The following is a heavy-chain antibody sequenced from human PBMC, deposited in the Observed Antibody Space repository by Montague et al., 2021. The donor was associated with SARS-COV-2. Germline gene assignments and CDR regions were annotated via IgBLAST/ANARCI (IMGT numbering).Heavy chain of an antibody. Sequence: SETLSLTCAISGGSASGHYWAWIRQPPGKGLEWIGYMCYTGTSNYNPSLKSRVSMSIDTSKNHFSLNLTSVAAADTGVYYCARGLGYTSMFRFFDYWGHGAQVTVSS. CDR2: MCYTGTS. CDR3: ARGLGYTSMFRFFDY. D-gene: IGHD2-2*02. J-gene: IGHJ4*01. V-gene: IGHV4-59*02. CDR1: GGSASGHY.